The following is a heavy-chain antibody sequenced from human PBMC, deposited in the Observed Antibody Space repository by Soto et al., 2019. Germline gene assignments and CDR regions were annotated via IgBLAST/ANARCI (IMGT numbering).Heavy chain of an antibody. V-gene: IGHV3-23*01. Sequence: GGSLRLSCAASGFTFNNYAMNWVRQAPGKGLEWVSVISSSGGNTKYADSVKGRFTISRDNSKNTVYLQINSLRAEDTAVYYCAKDYVKTGGLIITSHFDYWGQGTLVTVSS. CDR3: AKDYVKTGGLIITSHFDY. D-gene: IGHD3-10*01. CDR1: GFTFNNYA. J-gene: IGHJ4*02. CDR2: ISSSGGNT.